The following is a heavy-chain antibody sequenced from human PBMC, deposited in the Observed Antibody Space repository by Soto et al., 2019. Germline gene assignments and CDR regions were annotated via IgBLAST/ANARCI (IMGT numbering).Heavy chain of an antibody. D-gene: IGHD6-19*01. CDR3: ARDRMSGQWLDYYYYYGMDV. Sequence: SETLSLTCTVSGGSISDDYWSWIRQPPGKGLEWIGHISHSGSTNYNPSLKSRVTISVDTSKRQFSLKLSSVTAADTAVYYCARDRMSGQWLDYYYYYGMDVWGQGPTVTVSS. J-gene: IGHJ6*02. CDR1: GGSISDDY. V-gene: IGHV4-59*01. CDR2: ISHSGST.